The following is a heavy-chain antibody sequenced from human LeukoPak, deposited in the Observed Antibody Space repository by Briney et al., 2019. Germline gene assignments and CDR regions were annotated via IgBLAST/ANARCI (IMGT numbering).Heavy chain of an antibody. Sequence: ASVKVSCKASGYTFTGYYMHWMRQAPGQGLEWMGWINPNSGDTLYAQKFQGRVTMTRDTSITTAYMELSSLRSDDTAVYFCARGGKGLQLIGSFYDYWGQGTLVTVSS. V-gene: IGHV1-2*02. D-gene: IGHD1-1*01. J-gene: IGHJ4*02. CDR2: INPNSGDT. CDR3: ARGGKGLQLIGSFYDY. CDR1: GYTFTGYY.